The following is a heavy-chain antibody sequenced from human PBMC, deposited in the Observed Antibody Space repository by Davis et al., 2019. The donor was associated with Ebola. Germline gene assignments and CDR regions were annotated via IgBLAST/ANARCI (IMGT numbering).Heavy chain of an antibody. V-gene: IGHV1-18*01. CDR1: GYTFTRYG. J-gene: IGHJ5*02. CDR2: ISAYNGKT. Sequence: ASVTVSCKASGYTFTRYGITWVRQAPGQGLEWMAWISAYNGKTNYAHKFQGRVTMTTDTSTSTAYMELRRLRSDDTAVYYCARDIAMIRGGWFDHWGQGTLVSVSS. CDR3: ARDIAMIRGGWFDH. D-gene: IGHD3-16*01.